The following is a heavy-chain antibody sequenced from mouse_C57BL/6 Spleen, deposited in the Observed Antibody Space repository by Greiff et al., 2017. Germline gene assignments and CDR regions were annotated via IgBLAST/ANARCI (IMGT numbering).Heavy chain of an antibody. CDR2: IRNKANGYTT. V-gene: IGHV7-3*01. Sequence: EVQLVESGGGLVQPGGSLSLSCAASGFTFTDYYMSWLRQPPGKALEWLGFIRNKANGYTTEYSASVKGRFTISRDNSQSILYLQMNALRAEDSASYYCARYIRAMDYWGQGTSVTVSS. CDR1: GFTFTDYY. J-gene: IGHJ4*01. CDR3: ARYIRAMDY.